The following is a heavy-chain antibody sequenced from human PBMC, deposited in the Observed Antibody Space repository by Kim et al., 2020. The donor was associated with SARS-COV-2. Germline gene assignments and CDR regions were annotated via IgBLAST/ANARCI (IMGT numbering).Heavy chain of an antibody. J-gene: IGHJ4*02. CDR1: GFNFGDYA. CDR2: IRSKTYGGTA. V-gene: IGHV3-49*03. CDR3: TMNFDRCSNDF. D-gene: IGHD3-9*01. Sequence: GGSLRLSCTMSGFNFGDYAVAWIRQAPGKGLEWVGYIRSKTYGGTADYAAAVRGRFTISRDDSKSIAYLQMNSLKTEDTAVYYCTMNFDRCSNDFWGQGTLVTVSS.